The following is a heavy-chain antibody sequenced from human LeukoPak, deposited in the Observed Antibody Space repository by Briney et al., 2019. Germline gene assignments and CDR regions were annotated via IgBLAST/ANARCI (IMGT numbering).Heavy chain of an antibody. CDR1: GYSFSDYD. Sequence: ASVKVSCKASGYSFSDYDINWVRQATGQGLEWMGWMNPTSYNTGSALKFQGRVTFTRNTSINTAYMELSSLRSEDTAVYYCARESSSSSRTNNYYYMDVWGKGTTVTVSS. CDR2: MNPTSYNT. V-gene: IGHV1-8*02. CDR3: ARESSSSSRTNNYYYMDV. J-gene: IGHJ6*03. D-gene: IGHD6-6*01.